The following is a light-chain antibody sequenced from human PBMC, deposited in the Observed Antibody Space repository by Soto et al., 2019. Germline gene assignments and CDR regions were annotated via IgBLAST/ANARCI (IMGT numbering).Light chain of an antibody. Sequence: QSVLTQPASVSGSPGQSITISCTGSSSDFGGYNYVSWYQHHPGKAPKLMIYDVSNRPSGVSNRFSGSKSGNTASLTISGLQAEDEADYYCSSYTSSSTSYVFGTGTKLTVL. CDR3: SSYTSSSTSYV. CDR2: DVS. CDR1: SSDFGGYNY. V-gene: IGLV2-14*03. J-gene: IGLJ1*01.